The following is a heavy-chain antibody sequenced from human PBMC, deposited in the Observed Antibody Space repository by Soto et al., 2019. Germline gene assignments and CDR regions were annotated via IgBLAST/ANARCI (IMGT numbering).Heavy chain of an antibody. V-gene: IGHV3-48*01. CDR2: ISSSSSTI. Sequence: PGGSLRLSCAASGFTFSSYSMNWVRQAPGKGLEWVSYISSSSSTIYYADSVKGRFTISRDNAKNSLYLQMNSLRAEDTAVYYCARDPYYDYIWGSYRYTLVPVDYWGQGTLVTVSS. CDR3: ARDPYYDYIWGSYRYTLVPVDY. D-gene: IGHD3-16*02. J-gene: IGHJ4*02. CDR1: GFTFSSYS.